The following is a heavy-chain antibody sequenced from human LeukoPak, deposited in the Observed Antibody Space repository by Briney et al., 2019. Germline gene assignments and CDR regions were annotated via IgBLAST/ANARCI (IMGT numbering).Heavy chain of an antibody. D-gene: IGHD3-16*02. CDR2: ISWDGGST. CDR3: AKAARDNYDYVWGSYPQTSYYFDY. CDR1: GFTFDDYA. J-gene: IGHJ4*02. V-gene: IGHV3-43D*03. Sequence: GRSLRLSCAASGFTFDDYAMHWVRQAPGKGLEWVSLISWDGGSTYYADSVKGRFTISRDNSKNSLYLQMNSLRAEDTALYYCAKAARDNYDYVWGSYPQTSYYFDYWGQGTLVTVSS.